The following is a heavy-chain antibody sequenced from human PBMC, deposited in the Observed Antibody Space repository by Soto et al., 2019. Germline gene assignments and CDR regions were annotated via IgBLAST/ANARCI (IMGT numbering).Heavy chain of an antibody. CDR3: AKAKWDLNYGVEV. J-gene: IGHJ6*02. V-gene: IGHV3-23*01. Sequence: GGSLRLSCAASGFTFRNYGMGWVRQAPGKGLEWVSLVSATAGTTYYTDSVEGRFTISRDNSRNTVYLQMNSLRADDTAVYYCAKAKWDLNYGVEVWGQGTTVTVSS. CDR1: GFTFRNYG. D-gene: IGHD1-26*01. CDR2: VSATAGTT.